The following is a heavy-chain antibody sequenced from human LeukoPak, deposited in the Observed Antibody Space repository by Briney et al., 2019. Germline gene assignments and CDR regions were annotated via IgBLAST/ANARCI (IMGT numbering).Heavy chain of an antibody. CDR1: GFTFSGFY. J-gene: IGHJ4*02. CDR3: TRQDCSGGSCSYVDY. CDR2: IRSKPNSYTT. Sequence: GGSLRLSCAASGFTFSGFYMHWVRQASGKGLEWVGLIRSKPNSYTTVYAASVQGRFTISRDDSKNPAYLQMSSLKPEDTAVYYCTRQDCSGGSCSYVDYWGQGTLVTVSS. D-gene: IGHD2-15*01. V-gene: IGHV3-73*01.